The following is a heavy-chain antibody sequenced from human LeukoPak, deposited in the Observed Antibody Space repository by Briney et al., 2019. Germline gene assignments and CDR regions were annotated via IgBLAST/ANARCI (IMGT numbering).Heavy chain of an antibody. J-gene: IGHJ4*02. Sequence: PGGSLRLSCAASLFFLNNYYMHWVRQAPGKGLEWVASIQHGGGNQYYVDSVKGRFTISRDNSKNTLYLQMNSLRTEDTSVYYCAKREAVAAMSDFDYWGQGTLVTVSS. CDR3: AKREAVAAMSDFDY. V-gene: IGHV3-30*02. CDR2: IQHGGGNQ. D-gene: IGHD6-19*01. CDR1: LFFLNNYY.